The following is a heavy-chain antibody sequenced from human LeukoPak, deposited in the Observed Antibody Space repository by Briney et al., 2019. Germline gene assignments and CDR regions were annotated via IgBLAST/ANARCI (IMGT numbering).Heavy chain of an antibody. D-gene: IGHD3-10*01. CDR1: GFTFSSYA. V-gene: IGHV3-30-3*01. J-gene: IGHJ4*02. CDR3: ARDPLTMVRGATPYYFDY. CDR2: ISYDGSNK. Sequence: PGGSLRLSCAASGFTFSSYAMHWVRQAPGKGLEWVAVISYDGSNKYYADSVKGRLTISRDNSKNTLYLQMNSLRAEDTAVYYCARDPLTMVRGATPYYFDYWGQGTLVTVSS.